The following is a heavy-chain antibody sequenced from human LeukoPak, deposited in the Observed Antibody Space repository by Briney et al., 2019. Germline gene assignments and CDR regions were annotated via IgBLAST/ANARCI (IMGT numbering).Heavy chain of an antibody. J-gene: IGHJ4*02. D-gene: IGHD6-13*01. CDR3: ARASMRMTTAGLVDY. CDR1: GFAFSDYY. V-gene: IGHV3-11*05. Sequence: GGSLRLSCAASGFAFSDYYISWLRQAPGKGLEWVSYISSTSSYTNYADSVKGRFTISRDTAKTSMYLQMNSLRAEDTAVYYCARASMRMTTAGLVDYWGQGTLVTVSS. CDR2: ISSTSSYT.